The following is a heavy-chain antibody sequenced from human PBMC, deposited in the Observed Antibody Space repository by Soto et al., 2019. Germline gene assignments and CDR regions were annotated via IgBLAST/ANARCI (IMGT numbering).Heavy chain of an antibody. J-gene: IGHJ6*02. CDR3: AREGYDSRNYYYYGMDV. D-gene: IGHD3-22*01. CDR1: GFTFSSYA. Sequence: PGGSLRLSCAASGFTFSSYAMSWVRQAPGKGLEWVSAISGSGGSTYYADSVKGRFTISRDNSKNTLYLRMNSLGAEDTAVYYCAREGYDSRNYYYYGMDVWGQGTTVTVSS. V-gene: IGHV3-23*01. CDR2: ISGSGGST.